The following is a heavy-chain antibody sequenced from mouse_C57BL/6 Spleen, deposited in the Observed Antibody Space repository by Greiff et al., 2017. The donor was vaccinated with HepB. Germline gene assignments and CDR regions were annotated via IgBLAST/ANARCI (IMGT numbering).Heavy chain of an antibody. V-gene: IGHV1-69*01. D-gene: IGHD1-1*01. Sequence: QVQLQQPGAELVMPGASVKLSCKASGYTFTSYWMHWVKQRPGQGLEWIGEIDPSDSYTNYNQKFKGKSTLTVDKSSSTAYMQLSSLTSDDSAVYYCARGGYYGSYYFDYWGQGTTLTVSS. CDR1: GYTFTSYW. CDR2: IDPSDSYT. CDR3: ARGGYYGSYYFDY. J-gene: IGHJ2*01.